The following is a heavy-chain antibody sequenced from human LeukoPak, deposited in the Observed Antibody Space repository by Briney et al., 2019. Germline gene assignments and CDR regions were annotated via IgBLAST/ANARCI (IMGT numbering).Heavy chain of an antibody. CDR3: ARELIDILTGYFRGGDY. J-gene: IGHJ4*02. D-gene: IGHD3-9*01. CDR2: INPNSGGT. V-gene: IGHV1-2*02. CDR1: GYIFIDYY. Sequence: ASVKVSCKASGYIFIDYYIHWVRQAPGQGLEWMGWINPNSGGTNYAQKFRGRVTMTRDTSISTAYMELSRVRSDDTDVYYCARELIDILTGYFRGGDYWGQGTLVTVSS.